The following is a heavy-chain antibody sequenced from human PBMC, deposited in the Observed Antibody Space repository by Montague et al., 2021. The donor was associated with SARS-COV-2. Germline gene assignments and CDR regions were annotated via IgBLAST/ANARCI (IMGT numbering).Heavy chain of an antibody. CDR3: ARISGKLGIP. J-gene: IGHJ5*02. Sequence: STYYSPSLKSRVTISVDTSKNQFSLKLSSVTAAATAVYYCARISGKLGIPWGQGTLVPVSS. CDR2: ST. V-gene: IGHV4-30-2*04. D-gene: IGHD3-3*02.